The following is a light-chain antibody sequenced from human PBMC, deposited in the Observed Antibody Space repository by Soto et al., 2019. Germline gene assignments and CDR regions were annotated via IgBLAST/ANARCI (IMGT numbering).Light chain of an antibody. CDR2: DVS. Sequence: ALTQPASVSGSPGQSITISCTGTSSDVGGYNYVSWYQQHPGKAPKLMIYDVSNRPSGVSNRFSGSKSGDTASLTISGLQAEDEADYYCSSYASISAYVFGIGTKVTVL. J-gene: IGLJ1*01. V-gene: IGLV2-14*01. CDR1: SSDVGGYNY. CDR3: SSYASISAYV.